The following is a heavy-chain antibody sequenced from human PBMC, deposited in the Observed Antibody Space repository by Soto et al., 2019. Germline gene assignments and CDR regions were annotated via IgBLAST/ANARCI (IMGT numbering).Heavy chain of an antibody. D-gene: IGHD3-16*01. CDR2: ILPLFAKT. J-gene: IGHJ4*02. CDR1: GGSFNSDS. CDR3: ARDRAYGSLDY. Sequence: QVRLVQSGAEVKKPGSSMKVSCKASGGSFNSDSMTWVRQAPGQGLEWMGRILPLFAKTTYAQQFQGRVTITADKATSTVYMELNSLTSQDTAVYYCARDRAYGSLDYWGQGTLVAGSS. V-gene: IGHV1-69*08.